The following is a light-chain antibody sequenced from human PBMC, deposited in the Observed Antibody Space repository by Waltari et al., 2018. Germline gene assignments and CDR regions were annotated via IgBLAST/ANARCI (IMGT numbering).Light chain of an antibody. CDR1: QGVSGY. CDR2: YAN. J-gene: IGKJ1*01. CDR3: QQGNSNPWT. Sequence: IQMSQSLSSLSVSVGDRVTITCRASQGVSGYLNWYQQKPGKAPKLLIYYANSLASGCPSRFSGSRSGTEFTLTISSLQPEDFATYFCQQGNSNPWTFGQGTKVVI. V-gene: IGKV1-13*02.